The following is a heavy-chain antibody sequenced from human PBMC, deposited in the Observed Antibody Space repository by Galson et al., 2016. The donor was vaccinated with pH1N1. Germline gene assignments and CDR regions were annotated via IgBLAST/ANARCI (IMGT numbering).Heavy chain of an antibody. V-gene: IGHV3-7*01. Sequence: SLRLSCATSGFTFSNYLMSWVRQAPGKGLEWVANIKQDGSEKFYLDSVKGRFTISRDNATKSLYLQMTSLRAEDTAVYYCERDHDFGDSDPSHYYYGLDVWGQGTTVTVS. J-gene: IGHJ6*02. D-gene: IGHD4-17*01. CDR1: GFTFSNYL. CDR2: IKQDGSEK. CDR3: ERDHDFGDSDPSHYYYGLDV.